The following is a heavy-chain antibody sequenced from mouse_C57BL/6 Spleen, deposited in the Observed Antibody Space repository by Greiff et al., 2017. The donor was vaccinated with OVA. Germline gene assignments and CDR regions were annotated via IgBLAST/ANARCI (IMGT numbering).Heavy chain of an antibody. J-gene: IGHJ1*03. CDR2: ISYSGST. D-gene: IGHD1-1*01. CDR3: ARDYGSRRDWYFDV. Sequence: EVHLVESGPGMVKPSQSLSLTCTVTGYSITSGYDWHWIRHFPGNKLEWMGYISYSGSTNYNPSLKSRISITHDTSKNHFFLKLNSVTTEDTATYYCARDYGSRRDWYFDVWGTGTTVTVSS. CDR1: GYSITSGYD. V-gene: IGHV3-1*01.